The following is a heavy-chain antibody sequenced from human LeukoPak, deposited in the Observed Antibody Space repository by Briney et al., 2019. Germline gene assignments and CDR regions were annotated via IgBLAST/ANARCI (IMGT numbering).Heavy chain of an antibody. CDR1: GGSISSSSYY. CDR2: IYYSGST. Sequence: SETLSLTCTVSGGSISSSSYYWGWIRQPPGKGLEWIGSIYYSGSTYYNPSLKSRVTISVDTSKNQLSLKLSSVTAADTAVYYCATSIDCSSTSCPRYYYYYYGMDVWGQGTTVTVSS. J-gene: IGHJ6*02. CDR3: ATSIDCSSTSCPRYYYYYYGMDV. V-gene: IGHV4-39*01. D-gene: IGHD2-2*01.